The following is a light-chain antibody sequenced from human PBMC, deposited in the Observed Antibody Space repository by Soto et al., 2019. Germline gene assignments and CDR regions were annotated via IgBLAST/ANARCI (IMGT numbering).Light chain of an antibody. CDR1: QGIRND. J-gene: IGKJ4*01. Sequence: AIQMTQSLSSLSASVGDRVTIICRASQGIRNDLGWYQQKPGKAPKLLIYAASSLQSGVPSRFSGSGSGTDFTLTISSLQPEDFATYYCLQDYNYPLTFGGGTKVEIE. CDR3: LQDYNYPLT. CDR2: AAS. V-gene: IGKV1-6*01.